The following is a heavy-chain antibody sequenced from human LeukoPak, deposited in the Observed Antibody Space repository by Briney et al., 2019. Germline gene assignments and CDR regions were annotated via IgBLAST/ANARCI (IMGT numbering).Heavy chain of an antibody. CDR2: ITWNGGST. V-gene: IGHV3-20*04. CDR3: AKEIWPTVTTPGHTHFDY. D-gene: IGHD4-17*01. CDR1: GFTFDDYG. J-gene: IGHJ4*02. Sequence: GGSLRLSCAASGFTFDDYGMSWVRQAPGKGLEWVSGITWNGGSTGYADSVKGRFSISRDNSKNTLCLQMNSLRAEDTAVYYCAKEIWPTVTTPGHTHFDYWGQGTLVTVSS.